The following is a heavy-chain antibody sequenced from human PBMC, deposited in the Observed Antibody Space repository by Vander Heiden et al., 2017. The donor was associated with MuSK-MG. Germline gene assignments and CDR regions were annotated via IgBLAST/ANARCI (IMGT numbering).Heavy chain of an antibody. CDR2: ISGSGSST. CDR3: AKTSSQLLWCVEAAGAFDI. CDR1: GFTFSSYA. J-gene: IGHJ3*02. D-gene: IGHD3-10*01. V-gene: IGHV3-23*01. Sequence: EVQLLESGGGLVQPGGSLRLSCAASGFTFSSYAMSWGRPAPGKGLEWVSAISGSGSSTYYAESVKGRGTISRDNSKNTLYLQMKSLRAEETAVYYCAKTSSQLLWCVEAAGAFDIWGQVTMVPVSS.